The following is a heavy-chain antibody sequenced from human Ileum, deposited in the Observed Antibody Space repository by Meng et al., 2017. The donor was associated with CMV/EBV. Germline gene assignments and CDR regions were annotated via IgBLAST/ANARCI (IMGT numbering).Heavy chain of an antibody. J-gene: IGHJ5*02. Sequence: LLVSGRGGKNAWAAVKVACKASGNTFNAYHVNWVRQAPGQGLEWMGWINPNSGGTKYAQKFRGRVTLTRDTSISTVYMDLTTITSDDTDVYYCARPYTSGWSNWFDPWGQGTLVTVSS. D-gene: IGHD6-19*01. V-gene: IGHV1-2*02. CDR3: ARPYTSGWSNWFDP. CDR1: GNTFNAYH. CDR2: INPNSGGT.